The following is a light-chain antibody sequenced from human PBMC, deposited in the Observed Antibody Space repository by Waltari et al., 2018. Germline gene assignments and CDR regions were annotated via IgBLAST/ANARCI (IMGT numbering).Light chain of an antibody. V-gene: IGKV1-5*03. J-gene: IGKJ4*01. CDR2: QAS. CDR1: QSIGRS. Sequence: IQMTQSPSTLSASVGDSVTITCRASQSIGRSLAWYQQKPGRAPKLLMFQASNLETGVPPRFSCSGSGTEFTLTISSLQADDFASYYCQQYKIYPLTLGGGTKVEIK. CDR3: QQYKIYPLT.